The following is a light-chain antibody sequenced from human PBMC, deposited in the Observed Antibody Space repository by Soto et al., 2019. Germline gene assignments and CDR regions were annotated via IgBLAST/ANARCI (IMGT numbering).Light chain of an antibody. J-gene: IGKJ5*01. CDR2: DVS. V-gene: IGKV1-13*02. CDR3: QQFNSYPIT. Sequence: AIQVTQSPSSLSASVGDRVTITCRASQAIRGAFAWYQQKPGKAPKLLIYDVSTLESGVPSRFSGSGSGTEFTLTISSLQPEDFGTYYCQQFNSYPITFGHGTRLEIK. CDR1: QAIRGA.